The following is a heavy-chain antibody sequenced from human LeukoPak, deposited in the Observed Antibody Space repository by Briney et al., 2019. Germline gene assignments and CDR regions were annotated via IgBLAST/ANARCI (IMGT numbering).Heavy chain of an antibody. J-gene: IGHJ4*02. D-gene: IGHD5-12*01. CDR1: GFTFGNYV. V-gene: IGHV3-23*01. CDR3: AKSRYGGYDFFDY. CDR2: ISGSGGNT. Sequence: GGSLRLSCAASGFTFGNYVLTWVRQAPGKGLEWVSTISGSGGNTFYADSVKGRFTISRDSSRNTLFLQMSSLRAGDTAIYYCAKSRYGGYDFFDYSGQGALVTVSS.